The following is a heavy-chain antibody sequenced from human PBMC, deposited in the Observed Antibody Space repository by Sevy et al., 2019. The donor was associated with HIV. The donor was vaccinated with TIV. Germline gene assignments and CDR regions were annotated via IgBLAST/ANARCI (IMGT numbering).Heavy chain of an antibody. V-gene: IGHV4-39*01. J-gene: IGHJ4*02. Sequence: SETLSLTCTVSGDSISSSSYYWGWIRQPPGKGLEWIGSIYNSGTTYYNPSLESRVTFSVDTSKNQFSLKLTFVTAADTAVYFCARLGSSQRYLPGYWGQGTMVTVSS. CDR1: GDSISSSSYY. CDR2: IYNSGTT. D-gene: IGHD2-15*01. CDR3: ARLGSSQRYLPGY.